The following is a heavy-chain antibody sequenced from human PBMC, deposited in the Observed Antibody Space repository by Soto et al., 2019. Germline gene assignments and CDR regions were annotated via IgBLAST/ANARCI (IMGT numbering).Heavy chain of an antibody. Sequence: EVQLVESGGGLVQPGESLRLSCAASGFTFSYYWMHWVRQTPGKGLLWVSHIHNDGSRTTYADSVKGRFTISRDNARNTVDLQMNSLIDDDTAVYYCARGDRGAFDLWGQGTAVTVSS. CDR3: ARGDRGAFDL. V-gene: IGHV3-74*03. CDR1: GFTFSYYW. J-gene: IGHJ3*01. D-gene: IGHD1-26*01. CDR2: IHNDGSRT.